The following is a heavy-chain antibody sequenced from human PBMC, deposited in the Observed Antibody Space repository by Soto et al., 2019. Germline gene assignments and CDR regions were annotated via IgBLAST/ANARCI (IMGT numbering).Heavy chain of an antibody. CDR1: GGSVSSGSYY. D-gene: IGHD1-26*01. V-gene: IGHV4-61*01. CDR2: IYYSGST. Sequence: QVQLQESGPGLVKPSETLSLTCTVSGGSVSSGSYYWSWIRQPPGKGLEGIGYIYYSGSTKNNPPLKSRVTISVDTSKNQFSLKLSSVTAADTAVYYCARAGLGDGSDYWGQGTLVTVSS. J-gene: IGHJ4*02. CDR3: ARAGLGDGSDY.